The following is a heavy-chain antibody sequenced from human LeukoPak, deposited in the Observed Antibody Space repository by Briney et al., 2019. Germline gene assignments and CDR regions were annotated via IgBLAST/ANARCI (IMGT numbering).Heavy chain of an antibody. D-gene: IGHD2-2*01. V-gene: IGHV3-74*01. Sequence: GGSLRLSCVASGFTFSSHWMHWVRQDPVKGLVWVSRINVDGRATNHADFVKGRFTISRDNAKNTLYLQMESLRVEDTAVYYCATNYGVPAKYYYFDLWGRGTLVTVSS. CDR3: ATNYGVPAKYYYFDL. CDR1: GFTFSSHW. CDR2: INVDGRAT. J-gene: IGHJ2*01.